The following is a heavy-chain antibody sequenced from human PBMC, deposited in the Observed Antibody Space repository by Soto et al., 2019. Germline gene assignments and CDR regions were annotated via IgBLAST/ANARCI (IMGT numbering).Heavy chain of an antibody. CDR1: GFTFSMYS. CDR3: ARDHLILPAHDFFYGSDV. Sequence: DVKLVESGGDLVQPGDSLRLSCEVSGFTFSMYSMSWVRQSPGKGLEWVAKIPQDGVDGHYADSVKGRFTISRDNGKNSLYLQLNNLRAEDTAVYYCARDHLILPAHDFFYGSDVRGRGATVTVSS. J-gene: IGHJ6*02. CDR2: IPQDGVDG. V-gene: IGHV3-7*03. D-gene: IGHD2-21*02.